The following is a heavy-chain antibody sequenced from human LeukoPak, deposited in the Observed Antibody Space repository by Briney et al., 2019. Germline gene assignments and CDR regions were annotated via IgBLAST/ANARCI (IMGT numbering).Heavy chain of an antibody. CDR2: ISGSGGST. V-gene: IGHV3-23*01. Sequence: GGSLRLSCAASGFTFSSYSMNWVRQAPGKGLEWVSAISGSGGSTYYADSVKGRFTISRDNSKNTLYLQMNSLRAEDTAVYYCARLDGAVAGTVVIDAFDIWGQGTMVTVSS. CDR1: GFTFSSYS. J-gene: IGHJ3*02. D-gene: IGHD6-19*01. CDR3: ARLDGAVAGTVVIDAFDI.